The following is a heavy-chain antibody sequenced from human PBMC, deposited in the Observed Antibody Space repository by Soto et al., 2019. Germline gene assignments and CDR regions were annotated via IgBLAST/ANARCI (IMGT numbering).Heavy chain of an antibody. CDR1: GGTFSSYA. V-gene: IGHV1-69*12. Sequence: QVQLVQSGAEVKKPGSSVKVSCKASGGTFSSYAINWVRQAPGQWLEWMGGIIRIFGTPDYAQRFQGRVTITADESTSTAYMELRSLRSEDTAVYYCARQGSNEYYYYGMDVWGQGTTVTVSS. CDR3: ARQGSNEYYYYGMDV. D-gene: IGHD3-10*01. J-gene: IGHJ6*02. CDR2: IIRIFGTP.